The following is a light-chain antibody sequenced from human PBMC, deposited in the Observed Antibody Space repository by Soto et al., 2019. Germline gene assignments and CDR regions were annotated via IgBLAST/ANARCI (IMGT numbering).Light chain of an antibody. J-gene: IGKJ2*01. CDR2: KAS. CDR1: QTISSW. V-gene: IGKV1-5*03. CDR3: QQYNTYSYT. Sequence: DVQITHSPFTLSAYVSYRVTFTCRASQTISSWLAWYQQKPGTAPQLLIYKASTLESGVPSRFSGSGSGTEFTLTISSLQPDDFATYYCQQYNTYSYTFGQGTKVDIK.